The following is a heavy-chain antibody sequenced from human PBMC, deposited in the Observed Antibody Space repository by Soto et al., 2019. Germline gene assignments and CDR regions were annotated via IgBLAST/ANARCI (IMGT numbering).Heavy chain of an antibody. CDR2: IKQDGSEK. J-gene: IGHJ3*02. CDR3: ARGPGDYDSSGYYYKTGAFDI. Sequence: GGSLRLSCAASGFTFSSYWMSWVRQAPGKGLEWVANIKQDGSEKYYVDSVKGRFTISRDNAKNSLYLQMNSLRAEDTAVYYCARGPGDYDSSGYYYKTGAFDIWGQGTMVTVSS. V-gene: IGHV3-7*05. D-gene: IGHD3-22*01. CDR1: GFTFSSYW.